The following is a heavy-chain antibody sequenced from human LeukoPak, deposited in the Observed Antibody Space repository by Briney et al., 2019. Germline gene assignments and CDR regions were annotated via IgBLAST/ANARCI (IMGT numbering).Heavy chain of an antibody. CDR3: AKDIRSYYDSSAIDY. CDR2: IRWNSGTI. CDR1: GFTFDDYA. D-gene: IGHD3-22*01. V-gene: IGHV3-9*03. Sequence: GGSLRLSCAASGFTFDDYAMHWVRQAPGKGLEWVSGIRWNSGTIGYADSVKGRFTISRDNAKNSPYLQMNSLRAEDMALYYCAKDIRSYYDSSAIDYWGQGTLVTASS. J-gene: IGHJ4*02.